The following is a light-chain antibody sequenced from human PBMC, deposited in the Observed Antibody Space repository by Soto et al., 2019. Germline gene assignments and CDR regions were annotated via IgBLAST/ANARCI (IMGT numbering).Light chain of an antibody. J-gene: IGKJ2*01. Sequence: DIVMTQSPATLSVSPGERATISCRASQSIRSELAWYQQKPGQPPKLLIYGASTRATGVPARFTGSGSGSDFTLTISGLQSEDFAVYYCQQGHNWPLTFGQGTRLEIK. CDR3: QQGHNWPLT. CDR1: QSIRSE. V-gene: IGKV3-15*01. CDR2: GAS.